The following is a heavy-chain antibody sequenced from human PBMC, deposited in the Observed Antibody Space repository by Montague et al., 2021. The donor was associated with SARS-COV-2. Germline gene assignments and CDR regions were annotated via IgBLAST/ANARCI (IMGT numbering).Heavy chain of an antibody. V-gene: IGHV2-26*01. Sequence: PALVKPTQTLTLTCTVSGFSLSNARMGVSWIRQPPGKALEWLAHIFSNDEKSYSTSLKSRLTISKYTSKSQVVLTMTNMDPVDTATYYCARISIAAAGYYYYYGMDVWGQGTTVTVSS. CDR3: ARISIAAAGYYYYYGMDV. J-gene: IGHJ6*02. CDR2: IFSNDEK. CDR1: GFSLSNARMG. D-gene: IGHD6-13*01.